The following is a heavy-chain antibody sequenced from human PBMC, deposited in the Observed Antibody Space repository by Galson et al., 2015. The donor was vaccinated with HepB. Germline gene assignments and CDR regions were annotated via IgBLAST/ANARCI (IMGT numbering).Heavy chain of an antibody. V-gene: IGHV3-64D*06. D-gene: IGHD4-11*01. CDR3: VKPYSIAWVDY. Sequence: SLRLSCAASGFTFSSYAMHWVRQAPGKGLEYVSAISSNGGSTYYADSVKGRFTISRDNSKNTLYLQMSSLRAEDTAVYYCVKPYSIAWVDYWGQGTLVTVSS. CDR2: ISSNGGST. J-gene: IGHJ4*02. CDR1: GFTFSSYA.